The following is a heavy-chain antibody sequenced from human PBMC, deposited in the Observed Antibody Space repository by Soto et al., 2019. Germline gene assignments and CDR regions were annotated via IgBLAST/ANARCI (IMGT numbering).Heavy chain of an antibody. Sequence: SETLSLTCSVFGASISSYYWSWIRQPPGKGLEWIGYIYYVGTTNYNPSLRSRVTISVDTSQNQISLKMSSVTAADTAVYYCARDWQQRFDPWGQGTLVTVSS. CDR1: GASISSYY. J-gene: IGHJ5*02. D-gene: IGHD6-13*01. CDR3: ARDWQQRFDP. V-gene: IGHV4-59*01. CDR2: IYYVGTT.